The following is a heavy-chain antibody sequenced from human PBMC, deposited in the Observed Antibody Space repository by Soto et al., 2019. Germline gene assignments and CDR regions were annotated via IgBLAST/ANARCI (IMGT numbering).Heavy chain of an antibody. Sequence: QVQLVESGGGVVQPGRSLRLSCAASGFTFSSYGMHWVRQAPGKGLEWVAVISYDGSNKYYADSVKGRFTISRDNSKNTLYLQMNSLRAEDTAVYYCAKDHSSSSMGYYDYYGMDVWGQGTTVTVSS. V-gene: IGHV3-30*18. CDR1: GFTFSSYG. CDR3: AKDHSSSSMGYYDYYGMDV. D-gene: IGHD6-6*01. J-gene: IGHJ6*02. CDR2: ISYDGSNK.